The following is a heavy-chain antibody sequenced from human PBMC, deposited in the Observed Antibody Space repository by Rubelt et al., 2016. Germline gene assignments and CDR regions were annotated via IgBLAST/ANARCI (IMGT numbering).Heavy chain of an antibody. D-gene: IGHD6-6*01. Sequence: EVQLVESGGGLVQPGGSLRLSCAASGFTFSSYSMNWVRQAPGKGLEWVSYISSSSSTIYYADSVKGRFTISRDNAKNSLYLQINSLRAEDTAVYYCARWDTSSLDYWGQGTLVTVSS. V-gene: IGHV3-48*04. J-gene: IGHJ4*02. CDR1: GFTFSSYS. CDR3: ARWDTSSLDY. CDR2: ISSSSSTI.